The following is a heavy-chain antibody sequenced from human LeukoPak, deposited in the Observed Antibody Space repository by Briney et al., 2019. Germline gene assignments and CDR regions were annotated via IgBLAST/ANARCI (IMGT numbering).Heavy chain of an antibody. J-gene: IGHJ5*02. CDR1: GFTFSDYY. CDR2: ISSSGSTI. V-gene: IGHV3-11*04. Sequence: GGSLRLSCAASGFTFSDYYMSWIRQAPGKGLEWVSYISSSGSTIYYADSVKGRFTISIDNSKNTLYLQMNSLRAEDTAVYYCAKGTSYNWNDGWFHPWGNGILVTVSS. CDR3: AKGTSYNWNDGWFHP. D-gene: IGHD1-20*01.